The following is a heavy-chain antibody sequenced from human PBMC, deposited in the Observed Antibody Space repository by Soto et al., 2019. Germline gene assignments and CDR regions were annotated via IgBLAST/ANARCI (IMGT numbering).Heavy chain of an antibody. CDR3: ARVGPATSNYYYSASDV. CDR1: GGSIGSGYYY. J-gene: IGHJ6*02. CDR2: IYYSGGT. V-gene: IGHV4-31*03. D-gene: IGHD1-26*01. Sequence: SETLSLTCTVSGGSIGSGYYYWRWIRQHPGKGLEWVGYIYYSGGTDYNSSLKSRVTISVDTSKNQFSLKLSSVTAADTAVYYCARVGPATSNYYYSASDVWGQGTPVTVSS.